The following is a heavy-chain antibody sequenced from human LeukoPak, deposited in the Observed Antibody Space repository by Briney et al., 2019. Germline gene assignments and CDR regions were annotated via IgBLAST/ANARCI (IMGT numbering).Heavy chain of an antibody. CDR2: ISSSGSTI. D-gene: IGHD5-24*01. V-gene: IGHV3-48*04. CDR3: ATSRGRDGYNFDAFDI. CDR1: GFTFSSYG. Sequence: GGSLRLSCAASGFTFSSYGMSWVRQAPGKGLEWVSYISSSGSTIYYADSVKGRFTISRDNAKNSLYLQMNSLRAEDTAVYYCATSRGRDGYNFDAFDIWGQGTMVTVSS. J-gene: IGHJ3*02.